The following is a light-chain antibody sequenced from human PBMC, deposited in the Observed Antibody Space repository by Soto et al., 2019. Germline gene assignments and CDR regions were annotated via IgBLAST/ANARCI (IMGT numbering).Light chain of an antibody. CDR2: GAS. Sequence: EIVLTLSPGTLALSPGERATLSCRASQSVSSSYLAWYQQKPGQAPRLLIYGASSRATGIPDRFSGSGSGTDFTLTISSLEPEDFAVYYCQQRSNWQITFGQGTRLEIK. CDR3: QQRSNWQIT. J-gene: IGKJ5*01. CDR1: QSVSSSY. V-gene: IGKV3D-20*02.